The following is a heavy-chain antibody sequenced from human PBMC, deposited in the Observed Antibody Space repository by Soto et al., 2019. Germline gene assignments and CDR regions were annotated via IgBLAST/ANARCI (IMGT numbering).Heavy chain of an antibody. V-gene: IGHV4-59*01. D-gene: IGHD2-21*02. Sequence: SETLSLTCTVSGGSISVYYWSWIRQPPGKGLEWIGNVYYSGGAKYNPSVKRRVSISVDTSKNQFSLNLSSVTAADTAVYYCTRDGDGRMTTNPYYYYGMDVWGPGITVTVSS. CDR2: VYYSGGA. J-gene: IGHJ6*02. CDR1: GGSISVYY. CDR3: TRDGDGRMTTNPYYYYGMDV.